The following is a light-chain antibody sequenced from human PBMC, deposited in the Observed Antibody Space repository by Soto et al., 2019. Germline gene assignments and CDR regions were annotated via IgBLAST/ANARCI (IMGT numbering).Light chain of an antibody. CDR1: QSVNSN. CDR3: QEYNTWPWT. J-gene: IGKJ1*01. CDR2: GAS. V-gene: IGKV3-15*01. Sequence: ETVMTQSPATLSVSPGEGATLSCRASQSVNSNLAWYQQKLGQAPRVLIYGASTRATGIPARFSGSGSGTEFILTISGLQSEDFAVYYCQEYNTWPWTFGQGTKVEIK.